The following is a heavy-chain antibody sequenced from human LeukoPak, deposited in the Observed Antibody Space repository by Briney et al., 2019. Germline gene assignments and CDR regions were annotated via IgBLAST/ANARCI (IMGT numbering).Heavy chain of an antibody. V-gene: IGHV3-48*03. J-gene: IGHJ4*02. D-gene: IGHD4-17*01. Sequence: GGSLRLSCAASGFTFSSYEMNWVRQAPGKGLEWVSHISGSGSSIYYADSVKGRFTISRDNAKNSLYLRMNSLRAEDLAVYYCARSAVTAVWGQGTLVTVSS. CDR3: ARSAVTAV. CDR2: ISGSGSSI. CDR1: GFTFSSYE.